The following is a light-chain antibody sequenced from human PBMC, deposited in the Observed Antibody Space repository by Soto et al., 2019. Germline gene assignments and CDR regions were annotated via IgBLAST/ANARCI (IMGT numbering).Light chain of an antibody. CDR3: QQYVNSLT. CDR1: QSISSY. Sequence: DIVLTQSPGTLSLSPGERGTLSCRASQSISSYLAWYQQKPGQAPRLLMYGASTRATGIPDRFSGSGSGTDFTLTISRLEPEDFAVYYCQQYVNSLTFGGGTKVQIK. V-gene: IGKV3-20*01. CDR2: GAS. J-gene: IGKJ4*01.